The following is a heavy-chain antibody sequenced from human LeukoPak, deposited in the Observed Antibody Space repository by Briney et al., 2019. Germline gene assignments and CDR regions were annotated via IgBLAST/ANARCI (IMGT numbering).Heavy chain of an antibody. V-gene: IGHV1-46*01. CDR3: ARGTIVATIKTDVPVDY. CDR1: GHTFTSYY. J-gene: IGHJ4*02. CDR2: INPSGGST. Sequence: ASVKVSCKASGHTFTSYYMHWVRQAPGQGLEWMGIINPSGGSTSYAQKFQGRVTMTRDTSTSTVYMELSSLRSEDTAVYYCARGTIVATIKTDVPVDYWGQGTLVTVSS. D-gene: IGHD5-12*01.